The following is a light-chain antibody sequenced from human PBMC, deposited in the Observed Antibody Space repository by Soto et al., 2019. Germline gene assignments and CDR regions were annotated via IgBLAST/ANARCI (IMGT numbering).Light chain of an antibody. Sequence: EIVLTQSPATLSFAPGSICTLSCRASESVTNYLAWYQQKPGQAPRLLVYDVSNRATGIPDRFSGSGSGTDFTLTIRRLEPEDFAVYYCQQYGGSPVTFGQGTRLETK. V-gene: IGKV3-20*01. CDR2: DVS. CDR3: QQYGGSPVT. J-gene: IGKJ5*01. CDR1: ESVTNY.